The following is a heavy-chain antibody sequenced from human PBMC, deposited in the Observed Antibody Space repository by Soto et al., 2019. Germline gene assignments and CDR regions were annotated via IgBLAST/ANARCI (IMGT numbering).Heavy chain of an antibody. Sequence: GGSLRLSCVASGFTFSNAWMSWVRQAPGKGLEWVGRIKSKTDGGTRDYAGPVKGRFTISRDDPKNTLYLQMKSLKTEDTAVYYCTTVIPKVKWELDTWGQGTLVTVSS. CDR1: GFTFSNAW. J-gene: IGHJ5*02. V-gene: IGHV3-15*05. CDR3: TTVIPKVKWELDT. CDR2: IKSKTDGGTR. D-gene: IGHD1-26*01.